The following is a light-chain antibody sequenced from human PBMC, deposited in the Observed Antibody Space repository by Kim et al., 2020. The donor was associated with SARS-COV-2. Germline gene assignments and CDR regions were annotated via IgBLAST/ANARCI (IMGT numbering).Light chain of an antibody. J-gene: IGKJ1*01. CDR3: QYYDNWWT. V-gene: IGKV3-15*01. Sequence: SGAPGERAPLSCRASQNIRNYLAWYQKKPGQTPSLLTYGGSTRATGVPDRFSGSGSGTEFTLTISSIQSEDFAVYYCQYYDNWWTFGQGTKVDIK. CDR2: GGS. CDR1: QNIRNY.